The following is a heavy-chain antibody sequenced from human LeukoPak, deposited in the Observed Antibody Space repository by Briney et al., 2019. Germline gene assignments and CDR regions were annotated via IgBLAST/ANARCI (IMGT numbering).Heavy chain of an antibody. CDR3: ARFYYYDSGRPQGGFDY. CDR2: ISSSGSTI. D-gene: IGHD3-10*01. V-gene: IGHV3-11*04. Sequence: GGSLRLSCAASGFTFSDYYMSWIRQAPGKGLEWVSYISSSGSTIYYADSVKGRFTISRDNAKNSLYLQMNSLRAEDTAVYYCARFYYYDSGRPQGGFDYWGQGTLVTVSS. J-gene: IGHJ4*02. CDR1: GFTFSDYY.